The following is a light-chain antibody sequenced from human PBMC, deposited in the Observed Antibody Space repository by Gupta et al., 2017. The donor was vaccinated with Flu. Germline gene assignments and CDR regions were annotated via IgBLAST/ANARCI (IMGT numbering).Light chain of an antibody. CDR2: DVS. V-gene: IGLV2-14*04. CDR3: SSYTSSSTLGV. CDR1: SSDVGDYNY. J-gene: IGLJ3*02. Sequence: SSDVGDYNYVSWYQQHAGKAPKLMIYDVSNRPSGVSNRFSGSKSGNTASLTISGLQAEDEADYYCSSYTSSSTLGVFGGGTKPTVL.